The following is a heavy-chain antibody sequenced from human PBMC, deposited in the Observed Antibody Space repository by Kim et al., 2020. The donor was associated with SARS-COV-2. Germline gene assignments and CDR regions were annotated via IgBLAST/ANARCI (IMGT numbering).Heavy chain of an antibody. V-gene: IGHV3-33*06. Sequence: GGSLRLSCAASGFTFSSYGMHWVRQAPGKGLEWVAVIWYDGSNKYYADSVKGRFTISRDNSKNTLYLQMNSLRAEDTAVYYCAKTPPESYYGSGRQGLPDVWGQGTTVTVSS. CDR3: AKTPPESYYGSGRQGLPDV. J-gene: IGHJ6*02. CDR1: GFTFSSYG. D-gene: IGHD3-10*01. CDR2: IWYDGSNK.